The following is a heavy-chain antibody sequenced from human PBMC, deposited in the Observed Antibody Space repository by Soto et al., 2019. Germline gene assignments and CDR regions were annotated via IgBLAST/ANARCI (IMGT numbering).Heavy chain of an antibody. Sequence: EVKMVESGGKLVQPGGSLRLSCAASGFTFRAYGMNWVRQAPGKGLEWVSYISNDASSKYYADSVKGRFTVSRDNAKGSLYRRIASLRAEDTAVYYCERGYWSSGYWGQGTRVTVS. CDR1: GFTFRAYG. CDR3: ERGYWSSGY. V-gene: IGHV3-48*01. CDR2: ISNDASSK. J-gene: IGHJ4*02. D-gene: IGHD1-1*01.